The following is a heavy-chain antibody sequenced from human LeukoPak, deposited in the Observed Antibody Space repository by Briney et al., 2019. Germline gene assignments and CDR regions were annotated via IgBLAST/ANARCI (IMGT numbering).Heavy chain of an antibody. CDR3: ARDRIYDYGSGTYYYYMDV. V-gene: IGHV3-7*01. D-gene: IGHD3-10*01. CDR1: GVTFSSYW. Sequence: PGGSLRLSCAASGVTFSSYWMSWVRQAPGKGLEWVANIKQDGSEKYYVDSVKGRFTISRDNAKNSLYLQMNSLRAEDTAVYYCARDRIYDYGSGTYYYYMDVWGKGTTVTISS. CDR2: IKQDGSEK. J-gene: IGHJ6*03.